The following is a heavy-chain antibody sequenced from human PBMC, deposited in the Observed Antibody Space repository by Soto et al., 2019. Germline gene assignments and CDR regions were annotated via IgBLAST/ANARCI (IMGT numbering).Heavy chain of an antibody. J-gene: IGHJ4*02. CDR2: ISGSGGST. V-gene: IGHV3-23*01. CDR1: GFTFSSYA. CDR3: AKRLYYYDSRPDY. Sequence: GGSLRLSCAASGFTFSSYAMSWVRQAPGKGLEWVSAISGSGGSTYYADSVKGRFTISRDNSKNKLYLQMNSLRAEDTAVYYCAKRLYYYDSRPDYWGQGTLVTVSS. D-gene: IGHD3-22*01.